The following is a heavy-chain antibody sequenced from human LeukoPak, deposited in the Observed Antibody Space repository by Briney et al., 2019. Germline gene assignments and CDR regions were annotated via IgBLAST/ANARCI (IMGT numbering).Heavy chain of an antibody. CDR2: INPDRGAT. J-gene: IGHJ4*02. D-gene: IGHD3-10*01. V-gene: IGHV1-2*02. CDR1: GYAFIAYH. CDR3: ARAIITYGIVIIHFDS. Sequence: GASVKVSCKASGYAFIAYHTHWVRQAPGQGLEWMGWINPDRGATHIAQKFQGRVALSTDPSSTTAYMELSNLTPDDTAVYYCARAIITYGIVIIHFDSWGQGTLVAVSS.